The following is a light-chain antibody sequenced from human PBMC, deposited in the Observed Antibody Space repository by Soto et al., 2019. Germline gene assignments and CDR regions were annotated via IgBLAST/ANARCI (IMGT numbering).Light chain of an antibody. V-gene: IGKV3-15*01. CDR1: QSVSSN. J-gene: IGKJ1*01. CDR2: GPS. CDR3: QQYNNWPRT. Sequence: EIVMTQSPATLSVSPGERATLSCRASQSVSSNLAWYQQKPGQAPRILIYGPSTRATGIPARFSGSGSGTDFTLTISSLQSEDFAVYYCQQYNNWPRTFGQGTKVEIK.